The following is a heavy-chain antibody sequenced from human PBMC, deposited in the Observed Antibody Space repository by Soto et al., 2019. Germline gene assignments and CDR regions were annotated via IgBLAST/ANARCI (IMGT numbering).Heavy chain of an antibody. CDR2: IYYSGST. V-gene: IGHV4-39*01. CDR1: GGSISSSSYY. D-gene: IGHD3-16*01. Sequence: QLLESGPGLVKPSETLSLTCTVSGGSISSSSYYWGWIRQPPGKGLEWIGSIYYSGSTYYNPSLKSRVTISVDTSKNQFSLKLSSVTAADTAVYYCATTAGAYRVWFDPWGQGTLVTVSS. CDR3: ATTAGAYRVWFDP. J-gene: IGHJ5*02.